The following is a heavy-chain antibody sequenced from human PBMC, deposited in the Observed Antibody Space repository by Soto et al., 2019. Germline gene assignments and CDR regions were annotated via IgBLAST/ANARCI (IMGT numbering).Heavy chain of an antibody. CDR1: GYTFTGYY. D-gene: IGHD3-3*01. V-gene: IGHV1-2*02. CDR3: ARAREWHHWFDP. CDR2: INPNSGGT. Sequence: SVKVSCKASGYTFTGYYMHWVRQAPGQGLEWMGWINPNSGGTNYAQKFQGRVTMTRDTSISTAYMELSRLRSDDTAVYYCARAREWHHWFDPWGQGSLVIVSS. J-gene: IGHJ5*02.